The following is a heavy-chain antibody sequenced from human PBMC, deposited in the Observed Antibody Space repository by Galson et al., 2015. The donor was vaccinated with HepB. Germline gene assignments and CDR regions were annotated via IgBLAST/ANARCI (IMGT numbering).Heavy chain of an antibody. D-gene: IGHD1-26*01. CDR2: TCYRPKWYN. Sequence: CAISGDSVSSNSAAWNWIRQSPSRGLEWPGRTCYRPKWYNDYAESVKSRMTIKPDTSKNEFSLQLNSVTPEDTAVYYCARDPSGSYWGRWFDLWGQGIPVTVSS. CDR1: GDSVSSNSAA. V-gene: IGHV6-1*01. J-gene: IGHJ5*02. CDR3: ARDPSGSYWGRWFDL.